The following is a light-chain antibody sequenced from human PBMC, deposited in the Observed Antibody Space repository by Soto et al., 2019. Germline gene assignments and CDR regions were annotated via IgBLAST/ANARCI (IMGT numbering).Light chain of an antibody. Sequence: QSVLAQPPSVSEAPGQRVTISCTGSSSNIGAGYEAHWYQQVPGTAPKLLIYENNNRPSGVPHRFSGSKSGISASLAITGLQAEDEAEYYCQSYDSSLSGYVFGTGTKLSVL. J-gene: IGLJ1*01. CDR2: ENN. CDR1: SSNIGAGYE. V-gene: IGLV1-40*01. CDR3: QSYDSSLSGYV.